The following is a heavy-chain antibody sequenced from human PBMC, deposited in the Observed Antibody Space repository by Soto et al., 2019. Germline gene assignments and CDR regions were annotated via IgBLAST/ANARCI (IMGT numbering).Heavy chain of an antibody. CDR3: ARDRRLYCSGGSCYSTVDY. Sequence: QVQLVQSGAEVKKPGASVKVSCKASGYTFTGYYMHWVRQAPGQGLEWMGWINPNSGGTNYAQKFQGRVTMTTDTSTSTTYMELRSLRSDDTAVYYCARDRRLYCSGGSCYSTVDYWGQGTLVTVSS. D-gene: IGHD2-15*01. V-gene: IGHV1-2*02. J-gene: IGHJ4*02. CDR2: INPNSGGT. CDR1: GYTFTGYY.